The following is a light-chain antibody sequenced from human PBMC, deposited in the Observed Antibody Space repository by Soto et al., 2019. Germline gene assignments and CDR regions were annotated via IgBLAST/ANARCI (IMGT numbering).Light chain of an antibody. Sequence: QSALTQRASVSGSPGQSITISCRGTSSTIGGYNVVSWYQQHPGNAPKVIVYEGIKRPSGVSARFSGSTSGSTASLTISGLQAEDEAEYFCCSYVGATTYVFGSGTKVTVL. CDR1: SSTIGGYNV. CDR3: CSYVGATTYV. V-gene: IGLV2-23*01. CDR2: EGI. J-gene: IGLJ1*01.